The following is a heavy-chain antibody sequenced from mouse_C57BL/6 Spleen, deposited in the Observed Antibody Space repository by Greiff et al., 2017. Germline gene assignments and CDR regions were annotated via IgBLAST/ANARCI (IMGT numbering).Heavy chain of an antibody. Sequence: DVMLVESGGGLVKPGGSLKLSCAASGFTFSSYTMSWVRQTPEKRLEWVATISGGGGNTYYPDSVKGRFTISRDNAKNTLYLQMSSLRSEDTALYYCARSSSYYGSSYPFAYWGQGTLVTVSA. J-gene: IGHJ3*01. D-gene: IGHD1-1*01. CDR2: ISGGGGNT. V-gene: IGHV5-9*01. CDR3: ARSSSYYGSSYPFAY. CDR1: GFTFSSYT.